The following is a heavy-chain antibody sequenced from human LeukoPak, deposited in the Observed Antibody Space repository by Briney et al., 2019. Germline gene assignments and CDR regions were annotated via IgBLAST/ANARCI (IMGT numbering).Heavy chain of an antibody. D-gene: IGHD6-13*01. V-gene: IGHV3-30-3*01. Sequence: PGRSLRLSCAASGFTFSSYAMHWVRQAPGKGLEWVAVISYDGSNKYYADSVKGRFTISRDNSKNTPYLQMNSLRAEDTAVYYCARELGSSSWPTFPYYYYYGMDVWGQGTTVTVSS. CDR3: ARELGSSSWPTFPYYYYYGMDV. J-gene: IGHJ6*02. CDR1: GFTFSSYA. CDR2: ISYDGSNK.